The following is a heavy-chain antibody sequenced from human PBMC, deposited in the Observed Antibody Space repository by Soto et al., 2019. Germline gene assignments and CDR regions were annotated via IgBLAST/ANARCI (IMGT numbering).Heavy chain of an antibody. J-gene: IGHJ4*02. CDR1: GDSISRGYH. Sequence: SETLSLTCAVSGDSISRGYHWAWIRQPPGKGLEWIGYIYYSGSTYYNPSLKSRVTISVDTSKNQFSLKLSSVTAADTAVYYCARGLYYYDSSGYPEADYWGQGTLVTVSS. CDR3: ARGLYYYDSSGYPEADY. D-gene: IGHD3-22*01. CDR2: IYYSGST. V-gene: IGHV4-30-4*08.